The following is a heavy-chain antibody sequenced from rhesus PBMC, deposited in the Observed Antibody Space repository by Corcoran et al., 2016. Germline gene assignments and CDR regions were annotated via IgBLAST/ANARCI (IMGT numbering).Heavy chain of an antibody. D-gene: IGHD5-36*01. J-gene: IGHJ4*01. V-gene: IGHV4-65*01. CDR3: ARDQGGYSYGYFDC. Sequence: QVQLQESGPGLVKPSETLSLTCAVSGDSVSSSNWWSWIRQPPWKGLEWIGYISGSSGSTYDNPSLKSRVTISTDTSKNQFSLKRSSVTAADTAVYYCARDQGGYSYGYFDCWGQGVLVTVSS. CDR2: ISGSSGST. CDR1: GDSVSSSNW.